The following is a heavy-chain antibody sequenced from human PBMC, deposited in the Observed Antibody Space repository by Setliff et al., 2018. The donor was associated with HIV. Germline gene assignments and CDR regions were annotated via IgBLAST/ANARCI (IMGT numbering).Heavy chain of an antibody. CDR1: GYTFTSYG. D-gene: IGHD3-16*01. CDR3: ARDWNYVVDV. V-gene: IGHV1-18*01. J-gene: IGHJ6*03. Sequence: VASVKVSCKASGYTFTSYGITWVRQAPGQGLEWMGWINTNSGHTDYAQKLQDRVTITADTSSTTAYMELSSLRSDDTAVYYCARDWNYVVDVWGKGTTVTVS. CDR2: INTNSGHT.